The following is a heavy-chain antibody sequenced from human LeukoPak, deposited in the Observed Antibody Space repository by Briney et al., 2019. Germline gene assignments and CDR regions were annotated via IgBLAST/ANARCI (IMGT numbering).Heavy chain of an antibody. CDR3: ARLTAYYGSGSYYWGDYYYYYMDV. D-gene: IGHD3-10*01. V-gene: IGHV5-51*01. J-gene: IGHJ6*03. CDR2: IYPGDSDT. CDR1: GYSFTSYW. Sequence: GESLKISCKSSGYSFTSYWIGWVRQMPGKGLEWMGIIYPGDSDTRYSPSFQGQVTISADKSISTAYLQWSSLKASDTAMYYCARLTAYYGSGSYYWGDYYYYYMDVWGKGTTVTISS.